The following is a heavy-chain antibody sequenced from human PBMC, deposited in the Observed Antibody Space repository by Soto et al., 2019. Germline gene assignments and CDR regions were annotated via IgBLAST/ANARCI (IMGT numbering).Heavy chain of an antibody. J-gene: IGHJ4*02. V-gene: IGHV1-8*01. CDR3: ARDRKTGTTNDY. CDR1: GYTFTSYD. CDR2: MNPNSGNT. Sequence: VSVKVSCKASGYTFTSYDINWVLQATGQGLEWMGWMNPNSGNTGYAQKFQGRVTMTRNTSISTAYMELSSLRSEDTAVYYCARDRKTGTTNDYWGQGTLVTVSS. D-gene: IGHD1-7*01.